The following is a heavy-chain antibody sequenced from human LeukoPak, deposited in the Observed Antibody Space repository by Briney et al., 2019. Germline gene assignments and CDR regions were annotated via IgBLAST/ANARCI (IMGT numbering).Heavy chain of an antibody. CDR2: IYYSGST. J-gene: IGHJ5*02. Sequence: PSETLSLTCTVSGGSISSSSYYWGWIRQPPGKGLEWIGSIYYSGSTYYNPSLKSRVTISVDTSKNQFSLKLSSVTAADTAVYYCARFSGGTYYYGSGSFAFDPWGQGTLVTVSS. V-gene: IGHV4-39*07. D-gene: IGHD3-10*01. CDR1: GGSISSSSYY. CDR3: ARFSGGTYYYGSGSFAFDP.